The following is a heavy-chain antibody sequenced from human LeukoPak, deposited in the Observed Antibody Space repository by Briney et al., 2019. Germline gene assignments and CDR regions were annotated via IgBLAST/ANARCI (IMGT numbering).Heavy chain of an antibody. D-gene: IGHD4-17*01. CDR3: AREYGDFYDYYYYYGMDV. Sequence: ASVKVSCKASGYTFTSYYMHWVRQAPGQGLEWMGIINPSGGSTSYAQKFQGRVTMTRDTSTSTVYMELSSLRSEDTAVYYCAREYGDFYDYYYYYGMDVWGKGTTVTVSS. CDR1: GYTFTSYY. J-gene: IGHJ6*04. V-gene: IGHV1-46*01. CDR2: INPSGGST.